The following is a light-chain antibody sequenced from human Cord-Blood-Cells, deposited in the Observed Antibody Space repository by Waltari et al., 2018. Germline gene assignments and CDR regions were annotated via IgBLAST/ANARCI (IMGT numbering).Light chain of an antibody. J-gene: IGKJ1*01. V-gene: IGKV1-12*01. CDR1: QGISSG. Sequence: DIQMTQSPYSVSASVGDRVTITCGASQGISSGLAWYQQKPGKAPKLLIYAASSLQSGVPSRFSGSGSGTEFTRTSIRLQPEDFAPYYGQQANSFPRTFGQGNNVEIK. CDR3: QQANSFPRT. CDR2: AAS.